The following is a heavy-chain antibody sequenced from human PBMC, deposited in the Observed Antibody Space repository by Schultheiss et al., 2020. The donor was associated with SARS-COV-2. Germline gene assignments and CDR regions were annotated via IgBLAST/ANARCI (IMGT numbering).Heavy chain of an antibody. CDR3: ARADSRSGWEYYFDY. CDR2: IYYSGST. D-gene: IGHD6-19*01. J-gene: IGHJ4*02. V-gene: IGHV4-39*01. CDR1: GGSISSSSYY. Sequence: SETLSLTCTVSGGSISSSSYYWSWIRQPPGKGLEWIGSIYYSGSTYYNPSLKSRVTISVDTSKNQFSLKLSSVTAADTAVYYCARADSRSGWEYYFDYWGQGTLVTVSS.